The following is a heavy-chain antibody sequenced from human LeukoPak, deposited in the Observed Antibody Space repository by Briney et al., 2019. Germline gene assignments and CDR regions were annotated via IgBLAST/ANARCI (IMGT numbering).Heavy chain of an antibody. D-gene: IGHD2-21*01. V-gene: IGHV3-66*02. CDR3: ASHPEGGINALLRSYHP. Sequence: PGGSLRLSCAASGFTVSSNYMSWVRQAPGKGLEWVSVIYSGGSTYYADSVKGRFTISRDNSKNTLYLQMNSLRAEDTAVYYRASHPEGGINALLRSYHPWGQGTLVTASS. CDR1: GFTVSSNY. CDR2: IYSGGST. J-gene: IGHJ5*02.